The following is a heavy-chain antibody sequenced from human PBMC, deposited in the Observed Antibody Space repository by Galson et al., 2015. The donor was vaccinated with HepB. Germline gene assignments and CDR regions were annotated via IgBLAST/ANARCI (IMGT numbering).Heavy chain of an antibody. Sequence: SVKVSCKASGYTFTSYGISWVRQAPGQGLEWMGWISVYNGNTNYAQKVQGRVTMTTDTSTSTAYMQLRSLRSDDTAVYYCARWKDPVTFDYWGQGTLVTVSS. CDR3: ARWKDPVTFDY. CDR2: ISVYNGNT. V-gene: IGHV1-18*01. CDR1: GYTFTSYG. D-gene: IGHD5-18*01. J-gene: IGHJ4*02.